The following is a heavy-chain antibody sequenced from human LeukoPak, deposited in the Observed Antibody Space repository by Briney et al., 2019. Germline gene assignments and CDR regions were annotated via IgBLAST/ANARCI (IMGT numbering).Heavy chain of an antibody. J-gene: IGHJ4*02. Sequence: PGGSLRLSCAASGFTFSSYSMNWVRQAPGKGLEWVSSISSSSSYIYYADSVKGRFTISRDNAKNSLYLQMNSLRAEDTAVYYCARGTSYYYGYFDYWGQGTLVTVSS. D-gene: IGHD3-22*01. CDR3: ARGTSYYYGYFDY. V-gene: IGHV3-21*04. CDR2: ISSSSSYI. CDR1: GFTFSSYS.